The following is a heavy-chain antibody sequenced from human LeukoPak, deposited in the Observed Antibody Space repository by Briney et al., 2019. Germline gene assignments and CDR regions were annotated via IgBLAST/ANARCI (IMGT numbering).Heavy chain of an antibody. D-gene: IGHD6-13*01. CDR1: GFTFSSYY. CDR2: ISTRDTTI. CDR3: ARGSSRWHTPRDY. J-gene: IGHJ4*02. V-gene: IGHV3-11*01. Sequence: GGSLRLSCAASGFTFSSYYMSWVRQAPGKGLEWVSYISTRDTTIYYADSVKGRFTISRDDAKNSLFLQMNSLRVEDTAMYYCARGSSRWHTPRDYWGRGTLVTVSS.